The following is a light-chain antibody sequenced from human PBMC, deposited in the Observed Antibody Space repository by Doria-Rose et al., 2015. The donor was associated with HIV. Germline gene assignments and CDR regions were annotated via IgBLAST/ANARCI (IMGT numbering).Light chain of an antibody. CDR3: HQYYSTPPS. CDR1: QSVLYSSNNKNY. J-gene: IGKJ2*03. CDR2: WAS. Sequence: DIVMTQSPDSLAVSLGERATINCKSSQSVLYSSNNKNYLAWYQQKPGQPPKLLIYWASTRESGVPDRFSGSGSGTGFTLTISSPQAEDVAVYYCHQYYSTPPSFGQGTKLEIK. V-gene: IGKV4-1*01.